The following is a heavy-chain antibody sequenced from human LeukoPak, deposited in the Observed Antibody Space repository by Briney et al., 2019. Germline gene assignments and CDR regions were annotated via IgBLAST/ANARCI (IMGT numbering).Heavy chain of an antibody. J-gene: IGHJ2*01. D-gene: IGHD3-3*01. CDR3: AKSPYYDFWSGTDWYLDL. CDR1: AFTFSDYS. CDR2: ISGRSSTI. V-gene: IGHV3-48*01. Sequence: GGSLRLSCAASAFTFSDYSMNWVRQAPGKGLEWISYISGRSSTIYYADSVKGRFTISRDNSKNTLYLQMNSLRAEDTAVYYCAKSPYYDFWSGTDWYLDLWGRGTLVTVSS.